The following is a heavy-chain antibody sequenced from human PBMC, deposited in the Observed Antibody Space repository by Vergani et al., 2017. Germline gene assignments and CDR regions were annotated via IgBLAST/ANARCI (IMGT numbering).Heavy chain of an antibody. J-gene: IGHJ4*02. Sequence: QVQLVQSGAEVKKPGASVKVSCKASGYTFTSYGISWVRQAPGQGLEWMGWISAYNGNTNYAQKLQGRVTMTTDTSTSTAYMELSSLRSDDTAVYYCARDLPRYDFWSGYLHIPIDYWGQGTLVTVSS. CDR2: ISAYNGNT. V-gene: IGHV1-18*01. CDR1: GYTFTSYG. CDR3: ARDLPRYDFWSGYLHIPIDY. D-gene: IGHD3-3*01.